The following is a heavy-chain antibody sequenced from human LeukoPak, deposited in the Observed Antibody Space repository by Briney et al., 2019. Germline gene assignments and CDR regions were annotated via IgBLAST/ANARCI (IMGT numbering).Heavy chain of an antibody. J-gene: IGHJ4*02. Sequence: GGSLRLSCAASGFIFSSYSIDWVRQAPGKGLEWLSYISSSSSTIYFADSVKGRFTISRDNAKNSAYLHMNSLRAEDTAVYYCARVWSSGYTKDYWGQGTLVTVS. CDR2: ISSSSSTI. CDR1: GFIFSSYS. D-gene: IGHD3-22*01. CDR3: ARVWSSGYTKDY. V-gene: IGHV3-48*04.